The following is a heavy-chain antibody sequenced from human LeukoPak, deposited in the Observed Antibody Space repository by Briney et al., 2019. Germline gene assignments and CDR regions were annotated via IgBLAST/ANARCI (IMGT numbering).Heavy chain of an antibody. CDR1: GYTFTSYY. V-gene: IGHV1-24*01. J-gene: IGHJ1*01. D-gene: IGHD2-2*01. Sequence: ASVKVSCKASGYTFTSYYMHWVRQAPGQGLEWMGGFDPEDGETIYAQKFQGRVTMTEDTSTDTAYMELSSLRSEDTAVYYCASVVPAAMSFAEYFQHWGQGTLVTVSS. CDR2: FDPEDGET. CDR3: ASVVPAAMSFAEYFQH.